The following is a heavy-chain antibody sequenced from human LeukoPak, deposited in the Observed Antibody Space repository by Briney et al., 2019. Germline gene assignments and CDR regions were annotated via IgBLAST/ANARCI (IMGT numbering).Heavy chain of an antibody. D-gene: IGHD3-22*01. CDR3: IAMIVVVIGREGAFDI. CDR1: GGSISSSSYY. J-gene: IGHJ3*02. CDR2: IYYSGST. V-gene: IGHV4-39*01. Sequence: SETLSLTCTVSGGSISSSSYYWGWIRQPPGKGLEWIGSIYYSGSTYYNPSLKSRVTISVDTSKNQFSLKLSSVTAADTAVYYCIAMIVVVIGREGAFDIWGQGTMVTVSS.